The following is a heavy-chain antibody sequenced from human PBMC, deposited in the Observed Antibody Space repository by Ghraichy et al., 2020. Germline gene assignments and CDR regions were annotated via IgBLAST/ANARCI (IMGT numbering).Heavy chain of an antibody. CDR1: GGSFSGYY. D-gene: IGHD6-6*01. J-gene: IGHJ4*02. Sequence: SETLSLTCAVYGGSFSGYYWSWIRQPPGKGLEWIGEINHSGSTYYNPSLKSRATISVDTSKNQFSLKLSSVTAADTAVYYCALGSVGVRLAYWGQGTLVTVSS. CDR2: INHSGST. CDR3: ALGSVGVRLAY. V-gene: IGHV4-34*01.